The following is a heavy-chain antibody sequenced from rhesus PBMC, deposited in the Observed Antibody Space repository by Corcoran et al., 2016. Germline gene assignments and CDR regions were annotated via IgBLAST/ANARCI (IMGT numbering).Heavy chain of an antibody. CDR1: GGSISSSNW. J-gene: IGHJ3*01. Sequence: QVQLQESGPAVVKPSETLSLTCAVSGGSISSSNWWRWIRQSPGKGLEWIGGIYGRGGSTEYNPSLKSRVTISKDTSKNQFSLKRSSVTAADTAVYYCARLLGYSGSSAFDFWGQGLRVTVSS. V-gene: IGHV4-93*01. CDR3: ARLLGYSGSSAFDF. CDR2: IYGRGGST. D-gene: IGHD3-16*01.